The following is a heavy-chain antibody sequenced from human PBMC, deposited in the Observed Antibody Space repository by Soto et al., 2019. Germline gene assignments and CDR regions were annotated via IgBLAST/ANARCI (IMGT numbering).Heavy chain of an antibody. CDR2: IRSSGYI. V-gene: IGHV3-21*01. J-gene: IGHJ6*02. CDR1: VFNFNSYT. Sequence: PGGSLRLSCEASVFNFNSYTINWVRQAPGKRLKLLSSIRSSGYIFSTDSVRGRFTISRDNAKNSVYLQINSLRAEDTAVYFCARDFSGGSCYPGMDVWGQGTTVTVSS. CDR3: ARDFSGGSCYPGMDV. D-gene: IGHD2-15*01.